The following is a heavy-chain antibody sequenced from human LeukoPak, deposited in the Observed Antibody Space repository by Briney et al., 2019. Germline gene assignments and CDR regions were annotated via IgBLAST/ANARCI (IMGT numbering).Heavy chain of an antibody. D-gene: IGHD2-2*01. CDR1: GFTFSSHH. CDR2: IKPDGSEK. CDR3: ARMSSYCDY. J-gene: IGHJ4*02. Sequence: GGSLRLSCVASGFTFSSHHMNWVRETPGEGLESVATIKPDGSEKYYVDSVKGRFTISRDNSKSSLYLQMNSLRAEDTCVYFCARMSSYCDYWGQGTLVTVSS. V-gene: IGHV3-7*01.